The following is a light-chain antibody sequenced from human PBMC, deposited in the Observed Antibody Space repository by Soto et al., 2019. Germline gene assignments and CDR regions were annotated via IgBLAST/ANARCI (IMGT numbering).Light chain of an antibody. CDR3: QQYNNWPGT. Sequence: EIVMTQSPDTLSVSPGERATLSCRASQSVSSNLAWYQQKPGQAPRLLIYGASTRATGIPARFSGSGSGTEFTLTISSLQSEDFAVYYCQQYNNWPGTFGQGTKV. CDR1: QSVSSN. V-gene: IGKV3-15*01. J-gene: IGKJ1*01. CDR2: GAS.